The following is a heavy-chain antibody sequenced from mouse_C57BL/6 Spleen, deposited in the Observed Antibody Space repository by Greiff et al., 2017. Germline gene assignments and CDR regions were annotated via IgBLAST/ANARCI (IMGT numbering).Heavy chain of an antibody. V-gene: IGHV1-18*01. D-gene: IGHD3-2*02. J-gene: IGHJ4*01. Sequence: VQLQQSGAELARPGASVKLSCKASGYTFTSYGISWVKQSHGKSLEWIGDINPNNGGTIYNQKFKGKATLTVDKSSSTAYMELRSLTSEDTAVYYCARQLRLDAMDYWGQGTSVTVSS. CDR2: INPNNGGT. CDR1: GYTFTSYG. CDR3: ARQLRLDAMDY.